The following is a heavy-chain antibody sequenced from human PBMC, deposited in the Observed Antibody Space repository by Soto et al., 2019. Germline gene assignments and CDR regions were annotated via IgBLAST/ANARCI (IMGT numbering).Heavy chain of an antibody. V-gene: IGHV3-30*18. Sequence: QVQLVESGGGVVQPGTSLRLSCAASGFTFSDYALHWVRQAPGKGLEWVAVLSDDDSIEHYADSVRGRFTISRDNAKNTLYLQRNSLRAVNTAVYFCAKVGTFGDFLSAFDLWGQGTMVSGSS. J-gene: IGHJ3*01. CDR2: LSDDDSIE. CDR1: GFTFSDYA. D-gene: IGHD3-16*01. CDR3: AKVGTFGDFLSAFDL.